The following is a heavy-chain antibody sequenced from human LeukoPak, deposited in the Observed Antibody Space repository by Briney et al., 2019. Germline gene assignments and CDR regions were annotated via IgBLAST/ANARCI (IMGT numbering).Heavy chain of an antibody. J-gene: IGHJ6*02. V-gene: IGHV1-8*01. CDR2: MNPNSGNT. CDR1: GYTFTSYD. D-gene: IGHD6-13*01. CDR3: ARFCGYSSSWHGYYYYYGMDV. Sequence: GASVKVSCKASGYTFTSYDINWMRQATGQGLEWMGWMNPNSGNTGYAQKFQGRVTMTRNTSISTAYMELSSLRSEDTAVYYCARFCGYSSSWHGYYYYYGMDVWGQGTTVTVSS.